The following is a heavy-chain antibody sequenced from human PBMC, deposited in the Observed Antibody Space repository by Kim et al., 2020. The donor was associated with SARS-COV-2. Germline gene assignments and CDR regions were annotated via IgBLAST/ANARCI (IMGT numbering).Heavy chain of an antibody. CDR2: VYYNGNS. Sequence: SETLSLTCTVSGGSITSDSYYWGWIRQPPGKGLEWIGYVYYNGNSYYNPSLKSRVTIFVDTSKNQFSLHLGSVTAADTAVYYCARRSPGDSYPYNWFDPWGQGTLVTVSS. J-gene: IGHJ5*02. D-gene: IGHD2-21*01. V-gene: IGHV4-39*01. CDR3: ARRSPGDSYPYNWFDP. CDR1: GGSITSDSYY.